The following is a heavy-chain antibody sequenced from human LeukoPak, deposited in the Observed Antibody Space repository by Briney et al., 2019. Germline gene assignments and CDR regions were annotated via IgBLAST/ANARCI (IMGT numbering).Heavy chain of an antibody. V-gene: IGHV4-59*08. J-gene: IGHJ5*02. CDR2: IYSSGSA. D-gene: IGHD3-22*01. CDR3: ARHRDYYDT. Sequence: SETLSLTCTVSGASINNNFWTWIRQPPGKGLEWIGYIYSSGSANYNPSLKSRVTISGATSKNQISLKLTSVTAADTAVYFCARHRDYYDTWGQGTLVTVSS. CDR1: GASINNNF.